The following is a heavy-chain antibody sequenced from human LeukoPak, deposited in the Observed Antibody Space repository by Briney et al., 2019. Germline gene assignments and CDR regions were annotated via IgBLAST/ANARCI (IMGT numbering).Heavy chain of an antibody. CDR2: IYYSGST. D-gene: IGHD6-13*01. CDR1: GGPISSYY. Sequence: SETLSLPCTVSGGPISSYYWSWIRQPPGKGLEWLGYIYYSGSTNYNPSLKSRVTISVDTSKNQFSLKLSSVTAADTAVYYCARGNIAAAAPDYWGQGTLVTVSS. V-gene: IGHV4-59*01. CDR3: ARGNIAAAAPDY. J-gene: IGHJ4*02.